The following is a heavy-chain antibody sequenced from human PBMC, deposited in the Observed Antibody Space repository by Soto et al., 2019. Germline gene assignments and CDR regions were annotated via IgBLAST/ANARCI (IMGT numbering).Heavy chain of an antibody. J-gene: IGHJ5*02. CDR1: GGSISSYY. D-gene: IGHD3-10*01. CDR3: ARDRDGGHNWFDP. CDR2: TYYSGST. V-gene: IGHV4-59*01. Sequence: PSETLSLTCTVSGGSISSYYWSWIRQPPGKGLEWIGYTYYSGSTNYNPSLKSRVTISVDTSKNQFSLKLSSLTAADTAVYYCARDRDGGHNWFDPWGQGTLVTVSS.